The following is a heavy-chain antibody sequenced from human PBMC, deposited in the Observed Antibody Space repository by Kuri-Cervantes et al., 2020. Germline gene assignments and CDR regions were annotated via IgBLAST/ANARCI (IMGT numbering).Heavy chain of an antibody. D-gene: IGHD3-22*01. CDR3: ARAGRGLSGYHHYYYGMDV. CDR1: GFTFSSYW. J-gene: IGHJ6*02. V-gene: IGHV3-7*01. CDR2: IKQDGSEK. Sequence: GGSLRLSCAASGFTFSSYWMSWVRQAPGKGLEWVANIKQDGSEKYYVDSVKGRFTISRDNAKNSLYLQMNSLRAEDTAVYYCARAGRGLSGYHHYYYGMDVWGQGTTVTVSS.